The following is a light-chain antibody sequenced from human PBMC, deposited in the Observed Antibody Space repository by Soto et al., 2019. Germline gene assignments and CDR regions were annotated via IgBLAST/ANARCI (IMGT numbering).Light chain of an antibody. CDR1: QSISSW. CDR3: QQYNSYPWT. CDR2: KAS. V-gene: IGKV1-5*03. Sequence: DIQMTQSPSTLSASVGDRVTITCRASQSISSWLAWYQQKPGKAPKLLIYKASSLESGVPSRFSGSGSGTEFTLTISSLQPDDVGTYYCQQYNSYPWTFGQGTKVEIK. J-gene: IGKJ1*01.